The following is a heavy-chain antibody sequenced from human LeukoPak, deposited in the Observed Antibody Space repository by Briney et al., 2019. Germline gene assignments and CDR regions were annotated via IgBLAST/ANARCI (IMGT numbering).Heavy chain of an antibody. Sequence: ASVKVSCKASGYTFTSYDINWVRQATGQGLEWMGWMNPNSGNTGYAQKFQGRVTMTRNTSTSTAYMELSSLRSEDTAVYYCARLCFISSWYGGFDYWGRGTLVTVSS. D-gene: IGHD6-13*01. CDR1: GYTFTSYD. V-gene: IGHV1-8*01. CDR2: MNPNSGNT. J-gene: IGHJ4*02. CDR3: ARLCFISSWYGGFDY.